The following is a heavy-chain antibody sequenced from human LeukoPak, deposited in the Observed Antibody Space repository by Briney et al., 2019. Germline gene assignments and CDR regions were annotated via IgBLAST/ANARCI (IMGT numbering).Heavy chain of an antibody. CDR3: ARDGQGGNDP. D-gene: IGHD1-26*01. CDR2: INPNSGGT. J-gene: IGHJ5*02. CDR1: GYTFTGYY. Sequence: ASVTVSCTASGYTFTGYYMHWVRQAPGQGLEWMGRINPNSGGTNYAQKFQGGVTMTRDTSISTAYMELSRLRSDDTAVYYCARDGQGGNDPWGQGTLVTVSS. V-gene: IGHV1-2*06.